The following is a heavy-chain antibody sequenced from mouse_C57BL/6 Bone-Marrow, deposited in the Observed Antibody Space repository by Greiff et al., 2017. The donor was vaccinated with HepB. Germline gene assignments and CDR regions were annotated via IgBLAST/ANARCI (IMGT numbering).Heavy chain of an antibody. D-gene: IGHD2-10*02. CDR2: ISNGGGST. J-gene: IGHJ3*01. V-gene: IGHV5-12*01. CDR3: ARQQYFAY. Sequence: EVKLVESGGGLVQAGGSLKLSCAASGFTFSDYCMYWVRQTPEKRLEWVAYISNGGGSTYYPDTVKGRFTISRDNAKNTLYLQMSRLKSEDTAMYYCARQQYFAYWGQGTLVTVSA. CDR1: GFTFSDYC.